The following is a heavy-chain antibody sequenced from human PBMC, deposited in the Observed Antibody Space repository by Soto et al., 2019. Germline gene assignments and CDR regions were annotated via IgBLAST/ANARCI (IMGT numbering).Heavy chain of an antibody. J-gene: IGHJ3*02. CDR3: ARGVYYYDSSGYYSPGVFDI. D-gene: IGHD3-22*01. V-gene: IGHV1-69*02. Sequence: ASVKVSCKASGGAFSSYTISWVRQAPGQGLEWMGRIIPILGIANYAQKFQGRVTITADKSTSTAYMELSSLRSEDTAVYYCARGVYYYDSSGYYSPGVFDIWGQGTLDTVSS. CDR2: IIPILGIA. CDR1: GGAFSSYT.